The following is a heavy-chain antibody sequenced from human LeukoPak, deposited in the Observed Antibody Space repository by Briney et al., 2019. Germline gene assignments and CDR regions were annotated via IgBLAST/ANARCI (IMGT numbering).Heavy chain of an antibody. V-gene: IGHV3-21*04. J-gene: IGHJ6*02. CDR3: ARGGGLDV. CDR2: IVGNGGGI. Sequence: PGGSLRLSCAASGFTFSIYAMNWVRQAPGKGLEWVALIVGNGGGIYYADSVKGRFTISRDNAKNSLYLQMSNLRAEDAAVYFCARGGGLDVWGQGATVTVSS. CDR1: GFTFSIYA. D-gene: IGHD3-16*01.